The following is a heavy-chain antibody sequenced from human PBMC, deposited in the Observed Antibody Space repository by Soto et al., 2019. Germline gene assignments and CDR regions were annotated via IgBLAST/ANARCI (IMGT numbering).Heavy chain of an antibody. J-gene: IGHJ3*02. CDR3: ARRYCSGGSCYYAFDI. Sequence: ESLKISCKGSGYSFTSYWIGWVRQMPGKGLEWMRIIYPGDSDTRYSPSFQGQVTISADKSISTAYLQWSSLKASDTAMYYCARRYCSGGSCYYAFDIWGQGTMVTVSS. CDR1: GYSFTSYW. CDR2: IYPGDSDT. V-gene: IGHV5-51*01. D-gene: IGHD2-15*01.